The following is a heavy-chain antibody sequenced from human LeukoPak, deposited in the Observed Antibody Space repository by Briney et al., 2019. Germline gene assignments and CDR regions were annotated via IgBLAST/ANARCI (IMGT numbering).Heavy chain of an antibody. CDR1: GFTFSSYW. CDR2: IKQDGSEK. V-gene: IGHV3-7*01. D-gene: IGHD2-15*01. Sequence: GGSLRLSCAASGFTFSSYWMSWVRQAPGKGLEWVANIKQDGSEKYYVDSVKGRFTISRDNAKNSLYLQMNSLRAEDTAVYYCAREWEAATSSWFDPWGQGTLVTVSS. J-gene: IGHJ5*02. CDR3: AREWEAATSSWFDP.